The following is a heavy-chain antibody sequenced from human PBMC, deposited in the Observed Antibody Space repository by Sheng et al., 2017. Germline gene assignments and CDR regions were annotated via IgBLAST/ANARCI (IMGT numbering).Heavy chain of an antibody. CDR2: LILKMVN. V-gene: IGHV1-24*01. D-gene: IGHD6-19*01. CDR1: GYTLTDYP. J-gene: IGHJ4*01. CDR3: AASRYASGWYRSELEY. Sequence: QDQLGQSGAEVKKPGASVKVSCKVSGYTLTDYPYTGCDRLLEKDLSGWEVLILKMVNXLRTEFQGRVTMTEDTSTDTAYMELTSLRSKDTAMYYCAASRYASGWYRSELEYWG.